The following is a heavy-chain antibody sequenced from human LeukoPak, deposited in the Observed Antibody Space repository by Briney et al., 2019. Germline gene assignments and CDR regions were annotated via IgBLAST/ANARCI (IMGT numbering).Heavy chain of an antibody. CDR1: GFTFSIYA. J-gene: IGHJ6*01. D-gene: IGHD5-12*01. Sequence: GGSLRLSCAASGFTFSIYAMHWVRQAPGKGLEWVAVISSDGSNKYYADSVKGRFTISRDNYKSTLYLQMNSLRAEDTAVYYCASHYDPYYGVEVSGEGTTVSVSS. CDR3: ASHYDPYYGVEV. CDR2: ISSDGSNK. V-gene: IGHV3-30*14.